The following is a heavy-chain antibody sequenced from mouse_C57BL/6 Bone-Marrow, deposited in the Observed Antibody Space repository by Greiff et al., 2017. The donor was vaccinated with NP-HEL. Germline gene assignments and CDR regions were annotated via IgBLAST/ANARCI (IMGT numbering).Heavy chain of an antibody. CDR3: ARYSNYEGWFAY. J-gene: IGHJ3*01. Sequence: VNVVESGPGLVAPSQSLSITCTVSGFSFTSYGVHWVRQPPGKGLEWLVVIWRDGSTTYNSALKSRLSISKDNSKSQVFLKMNSLQTDDTAMYYCARYSNYEGWFAYWGQGTLVTVSA. D-gene: IGHD2-5*01. CDR2: IWRDGST. V-gene: IGHV2-6*03. CDR1: GFSFTSYG.